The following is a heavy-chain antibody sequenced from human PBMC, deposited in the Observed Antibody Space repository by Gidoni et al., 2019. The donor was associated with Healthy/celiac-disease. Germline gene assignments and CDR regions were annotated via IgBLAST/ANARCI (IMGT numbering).Heavy chain of an antibody. J-gene: IGHJ4*02. CDR1: GYSISSGYY. Sequence: QVQLQESGPGLVKPSETLSRNCAVSGYSISSGYYWGWIRQPPGKGMEWIGSIYHSGSTYYNPSLKSRVTISVDTSKTQFSLKLSSVTAADTAVYYCARLRDFWSGYSDYWGQGTLVTVSS. CDR3: ARLRDFWSGYSDY. D-gene: IGHD3-3*01. CDR2: IYHSGST. V-gene: IGHV4-38-2*01.